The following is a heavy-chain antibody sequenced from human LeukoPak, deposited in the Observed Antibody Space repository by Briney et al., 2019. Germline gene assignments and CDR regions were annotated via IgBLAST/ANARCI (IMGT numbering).Heavy chain of an antibody. CDR3: ARGRVVVVVAAPYDY. J-gene: IGHJ4*02. V-gene: IGHV4-34*01. CDR2: INHSGST. CDR1: GGSFSGYY. Sequence: SETLSLTCAVYGGSFSGYYWSWIRQPPGKGLEWIGEINHSGSTNYNSSLKSRVTISVDTSKNQFSLKLSSVTAADTAVYYCARGRVVVVVAAPYDYWGQGTLVTVSS. D-gene: IGHD2-15*01.